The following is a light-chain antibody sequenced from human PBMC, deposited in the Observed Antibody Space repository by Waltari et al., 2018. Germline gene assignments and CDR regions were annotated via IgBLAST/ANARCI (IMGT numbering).Light chain of an antibody. CDR2: DVN. CDR3: CSYAGSQTSV. Sequence: QSALTQPRSVSGSPGQSVTISCTGTSSDVGGYDYVSWYQQHPGKAPKLMIYDVNKRPSGVPDRLSGSKSGNTASLTISGLQADDEADYYCCSYAGSQTSVFGGGTKVTVL. CDR1: SSDVGGYDY. J-gene: IGLJ2*01. V-gene: IGLV2-11*01.